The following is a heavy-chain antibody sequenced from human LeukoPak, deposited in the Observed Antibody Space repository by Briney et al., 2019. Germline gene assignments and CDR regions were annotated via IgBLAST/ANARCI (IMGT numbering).Heavy chain of an antibody. V-gene: IGHV4-59*01. J-gene: IGHJ4*02. D-gene: IGHD6-19*01. CDR1: GGSFSGYY. CDR2: IYYSGST. CDR3: ARETIAVAGYFDY. Sequence: PSETLSLTCAVYGGSFSGYYWSWIRQPPGKGLEWIGYIYYSGSTNYNPSLKSRVTISVDTSKNQFSLKLSSVTAADTAVYYCARETIAVAGYFDYWGQGTLVTVSS.